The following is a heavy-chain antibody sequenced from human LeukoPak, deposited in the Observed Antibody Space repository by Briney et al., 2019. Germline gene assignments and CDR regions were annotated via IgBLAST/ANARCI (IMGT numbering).Heavy chain of an antibody. D-gene: IGHD5-24*01. CDR2: MSPNTGNT. V-gene: IGHV1-8*01. CDR1: GYSFTSFD. Sequence: ASVKVSCKASGYSFTSFDVNWVRQATGQGLEWMGWMSPNTGNTGYAQKFQGRVTVTRNTSISTAYMEVSSLRSEDTAVYYCARGGKDAYKTGHFDYWGQGTLVTVSS. CDR3: ARGGKDAYKTGHFDY. J-gene: IGHJ4*02.